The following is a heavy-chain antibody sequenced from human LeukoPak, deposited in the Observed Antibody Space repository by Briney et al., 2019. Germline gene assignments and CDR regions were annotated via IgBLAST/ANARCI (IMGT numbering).Heavy chain of an antibody. D-gene: IGHD4-23*01. V-gene: IGHV4-34*01. J-gene: IGHJ4*02. CDR2: IDHSGST. CDR1: GGSFSTYY. Sequence: SETLSLTCGVYGGSFSTYYWSWIRQPPGKGLEWIGEIDHSGSTNYNPSLKSRVTISVDMSKNQFSLNLSSVTAADTAVYYCASAFEATVVGFDYWGQGTLVTVSS. CDR3: ASAFEATVVGFDY.